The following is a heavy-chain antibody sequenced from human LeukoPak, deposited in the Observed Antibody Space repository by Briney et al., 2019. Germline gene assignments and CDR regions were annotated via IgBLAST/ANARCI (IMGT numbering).Heavy chain of an antibody. V-gene: IGHV3-74*01. Sequence: GGSLRLSCAASGFTFSSYWMHWVRQAPGKGLVWVSRINSDGSSTSYADSVKGRFTISRDNAKNTLYVQMNSLRAEDTAVYYCAISREGYNFAGDYWGQGTLVTVSS. D-gene: IGHD5-24*01. CDR3: AISREGYNFAGDY. CDR1: GFTFSSYW. J-gene: IGHJ4*02. CDR2: INSDGSST.